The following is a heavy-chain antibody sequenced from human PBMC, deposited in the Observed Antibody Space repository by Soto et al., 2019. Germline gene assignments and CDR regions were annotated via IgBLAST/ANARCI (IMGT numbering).Heavy chain of an antibody. D-gene: IGHD3-16*02. CDR1: GFTFSSYA. V-gene: IGHV3-30-3*01. CDR2: IPYDGSNK. J-gene: IGHJ4*02. Sequence: QPGGSLRLSCAASGFTFSSYAMHWVRQAPGKGLEWVAVIPYDGSNKYYADSVKGRFTISRDNSKNTLYLQMNSLRAEDTAVYYCARARELSFEFDYWGQGTLVTVSS. CDR3: ARARELSFEFDY.